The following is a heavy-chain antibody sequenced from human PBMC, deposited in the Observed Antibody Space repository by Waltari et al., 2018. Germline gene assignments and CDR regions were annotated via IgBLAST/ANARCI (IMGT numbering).Heavy chain of an antibody. CDR1: GVSITSNRHY. V-gene: IGHV4-39*01. J-gene: IGHJ3*01. CDR2: RSYTGAT. CDR3: ATYIGASVVTAAFDV. D-gene: IGHD5-12*01. Sequence: QLQLQESVTGLVKPSATLSLTCSVSGVSITSNRHYWGWIRQPPGQGMEWIGTRSYTGATYSSPSLQSRVTISRDTSKNQLSLKLGSVTAADTAVYYCATYIGASVVTAAFDVWGQGTMVTVSS.